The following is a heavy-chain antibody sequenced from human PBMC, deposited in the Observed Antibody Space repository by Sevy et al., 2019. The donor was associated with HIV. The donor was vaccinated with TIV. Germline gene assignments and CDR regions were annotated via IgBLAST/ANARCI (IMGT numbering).Heavy chain of an antibody. V-gene: IGHV3-30*02. CDR2: VRNDGSNK. J-gene: IGHJ6*02. D-gene: IGHD2-8*01. Sequence: GGSLRLSCAASGFSLTTSDMHWVRQAPGKGLEWVAYVRNDGSNKYYAESVRDRFTISRDSPKNTLHLQMNSLRDEDTAIYYCARGRKTTEEWLEELDYYYGLDVWGQGTTVTVSS. CDR1: GFSLTTSD. CDR3: ARGRKTTEEWLEELDYYYGLDV.